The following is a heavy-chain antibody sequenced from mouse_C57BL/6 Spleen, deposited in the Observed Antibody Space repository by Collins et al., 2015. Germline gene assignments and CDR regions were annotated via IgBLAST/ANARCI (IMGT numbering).Heavy chain of an antibody. J-gene: IGHJ1*03. V-gene: IGHV1-55*01. D-gene: IGHD1-1*01. CDR1: GYTFTSYW. CDR2: IYPGSGST. CDR3: ARETTVAWYFDV. Sequence: QVQLQQPGAELVKPGASMKMSCKASGYTFTSYWITWVKQRPGQGLEWIGDIYPGSGSTNYNEKFKSKATLTVDTSSSTAYMQLSSLTSEDSAVYYCARETTVAWYFDVWGTGTTVTVSS.